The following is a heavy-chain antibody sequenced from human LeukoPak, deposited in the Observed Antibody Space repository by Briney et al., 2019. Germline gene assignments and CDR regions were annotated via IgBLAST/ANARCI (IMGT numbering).Heavy chain of an antibody. V-gene: IGHV1-2*02. Sequence: GASVKVSCKASGYTFTGYYMHWVRQAPGQGLEWMGWINPNSGGTNYAQKFQGRVTMTRDTSISTAYMELSRLRSDDTAVYYCARDKRAAVAGFDYWGQGTLVTVSS. D-gene: IGHD6-19*01. CDR1: GYTFTGYY. CDR3: ARDKRAAVAGFDY. CDR2: INPNSGGT. J-gene: IGHJ4*02.